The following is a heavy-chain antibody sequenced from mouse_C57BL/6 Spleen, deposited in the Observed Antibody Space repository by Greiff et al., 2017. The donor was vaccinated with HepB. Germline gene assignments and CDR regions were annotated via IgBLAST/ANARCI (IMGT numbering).Heavy chain of an antibody. CDR3: ARGDYGNYYWYFDV. J-gene: IGHJ1*03. D-gene: IGHD2-1*01. CDR1: GYSFTDYN. V-gene: IGHV1-39*01. Sequence: EVKLQQSGPELVKPGASVKISCKASGYSFTDYNMNWVKQSNGKSLEWIGVINPNYGTTSYNQKFKGKATLTVDQSSSTAYMQLNSLTSEDSAVYYCARGDYGNYYWYFDVWGTGTTVTVSS. CDR2: INPNYGTT.